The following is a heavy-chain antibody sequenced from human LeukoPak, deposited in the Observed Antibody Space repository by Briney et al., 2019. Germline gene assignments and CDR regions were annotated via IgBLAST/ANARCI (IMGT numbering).Heavy chain of an antibody. CDR1: GLTFSNVW. Sequence: PGGSLRLSCEVSGLTFSNVWMHWVRQAPGQGLVWVSRINAAGSTVYADPVKGRFTISRDNAKNMVYLQMNSLRAEDTAVYYCASFRDTDNWGRGTMVTVSS. CDR2: INAAGST. D-gene: IGHD2-21*01. V-gene: IGHV3-74*01. J-gene: IGHJ3*01. CDR3: ASFRDTDN.